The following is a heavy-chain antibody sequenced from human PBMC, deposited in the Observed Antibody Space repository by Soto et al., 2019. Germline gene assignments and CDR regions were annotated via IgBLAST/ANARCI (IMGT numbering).Heavy chain of an antibody. CDR3: AKSPEWPNRYFDY. Sequence: EVQLLESGGGLVQPGGSLRLSCAASGFTFSSYAMVWVRQAPGKGLEWVSTITANSGSTAYGDSVKGRFTISRDNSKSTLYLQMDSLRVEDTATYYCAKSPEWPNRYFDYWGPGTLVTVSS. D-gene: IGHD3-3*01. V-gene: IGHV3-23*01. CDR2: ITANSGST. CDR1: GFTFSSYA. J-gene: IGHJ4*02.